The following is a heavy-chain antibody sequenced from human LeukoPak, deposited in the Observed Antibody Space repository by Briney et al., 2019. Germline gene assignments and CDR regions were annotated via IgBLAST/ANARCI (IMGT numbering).Heavy chain of an antibody. J-gene: IGHJ4*02. D-gene: IGHD2-2*01. CDR2: INQDGSEK. V-gene: IGHV3-7*04. CDR3: ARGGSQLLCY. CDR1: GFTFSTYW. Sequence: GGSLRLSCAASGFTFSTYWMSWVRQAPGTGLEWVASINQDGSEKSYVDSVKGRFTISRDNAKNSLYLQMNSLRAEDTAVYYCARGGSQLLCYWGQGTLVTVSS.